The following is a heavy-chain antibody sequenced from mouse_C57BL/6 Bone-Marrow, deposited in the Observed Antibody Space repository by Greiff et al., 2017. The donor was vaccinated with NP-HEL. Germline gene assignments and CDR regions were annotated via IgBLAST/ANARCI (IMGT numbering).Heavy chain of an antibody. J-gene: IGHJ1*03. CDR2: IYPGSGNT. Sequence: QVQLKQSGPELVKPGASVKISCKASGYSFTSYYIHWVKQRPGQGLEWIGWIYPGSGNTKYNEKFKGKATLTADTSSSTAYMQLSSLTSEDSAVYYCARKSSFWYFDVWGTGTTVTVSS. CDR3: ARKSSFWYFDV. V-gene: IGHV1-66*01. D-gene: IGHD1-1*01. CDR1: GYSFTSYY.